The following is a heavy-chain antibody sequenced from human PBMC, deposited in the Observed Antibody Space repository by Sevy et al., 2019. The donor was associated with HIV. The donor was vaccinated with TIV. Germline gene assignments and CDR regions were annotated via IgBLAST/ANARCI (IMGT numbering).Heavy chain of an antibody. CDR1: GFTFSSYG. D-gene: IGHD3-22*01. CDR2: ISYDGSNK. J-gene: IGHJ6*02. Sequence: GGSLRLSCAASGFTFSSYGMHWVRQAPGKGLEWVAVISYDGSNKYYADSVKGRFTISRDNSKNMLYLQMNSLRAEDTAVYYCAKAHRAYYYDSSGYYYYYYGMDVWGQGTTVTVSS. V-gene: IGHV3-30*18. CDR3: AKAHRAYYYDSSGYYYYYYGMDV.